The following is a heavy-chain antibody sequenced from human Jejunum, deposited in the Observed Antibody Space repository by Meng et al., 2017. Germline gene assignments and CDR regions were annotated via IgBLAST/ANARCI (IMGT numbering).Heavy chain of an antibody. CDR3: ARVGQTFFDY. CDR1: GYTLTSYT. J-gene: IGHJ4*02. CDR2: INGADGST. Sequence: ASVKVSCKASGYTLTSYTMHWVRQAPVQRPEWMGWINGADGSTKYSQKFHDRVTITRDTSANTAYMELSSLRSEDTAVYYCARVGQTFFDYWGQGTLVTVSS. V-gene: IGHV1-3*01. D-gene: IGHD2/OR15-2a*01.